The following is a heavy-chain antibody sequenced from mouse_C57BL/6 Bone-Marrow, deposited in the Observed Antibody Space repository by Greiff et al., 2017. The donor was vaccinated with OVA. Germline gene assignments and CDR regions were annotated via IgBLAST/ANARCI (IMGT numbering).Heavy chain of an antibody. Sequence: QVQLKQPGAELVRPGSSVKLSCKASGYTFTSYWMHWVKQRPIQGLEWIGNIDPSDSETHYNQKFKDKATLTVDKSSSTAYMQLSSLTSEDSAVYYCARSDGYYLGLGYLGQGTLVTVSA. V-gene: IGHV1-52*01. J-gene: IGHJ3*01. CDR1: GYTFTSYW. D-gene: IGHD2-3*01. CDR2: IDPSDSET. CDR3: ARSDGYYLGLGY.